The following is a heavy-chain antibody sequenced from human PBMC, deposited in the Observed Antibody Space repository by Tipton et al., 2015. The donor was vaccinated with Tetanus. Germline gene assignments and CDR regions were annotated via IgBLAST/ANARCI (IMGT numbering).Heavy chain of an antibody. CDR2: ISSSSRYI. Sequence: SLRLSCAASGFTLSRYTLNWVRQAPGKGLEWVSSISSSSRYIYYADSVKGRFTVSRDNSKNTLYLQMHSLRPEDTAVYYCAKDRALSGYLFYYGMDVWGQGTTVTISS. D-gene: IGHD5-12*01. CDR1: GFTLSRYT. V-gene: IGHV3-21*01. CDR3: AKDRALSGYLFYYGMDV. J-gene: IGHJ6*02.